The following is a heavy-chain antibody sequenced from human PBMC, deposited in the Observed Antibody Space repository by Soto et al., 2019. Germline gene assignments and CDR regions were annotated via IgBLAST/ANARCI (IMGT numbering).Heavy chain of an antibody. CDR1: GGSISSYF. D-gene: IGHD6-13*01. CDR3: ARDLAAVPRAFDY. V-gene: IGHV4-59*01. CDR2: VYYTGTT. J-gene: IGHJ4*02. Sequence: SETLSLTCTVSGGSISSYFYIWFRQPPGKGLEWIGSVYYTGTTDYNPSLKSRVTISVDTSKTQFSLNLMSVTAADTAVYYCARDLAAVPRAFDYWGRGTLVTVSS.